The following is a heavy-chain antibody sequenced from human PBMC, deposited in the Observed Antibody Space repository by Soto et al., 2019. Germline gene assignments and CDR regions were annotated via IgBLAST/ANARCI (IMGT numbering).Heavy chain of an antibody. V-gene: IGHV1-18*01. J-gene: IGHJ6*02. D-gene: IGHD1-20*01. CDR3: ARAHNWNDERYYYGMDV. Sequence: QVQLVQSGAEVKKPGASVNVSCKASGYTLTSYGISWVRQAPGQGLEWMGWINTYNGNTNYAQKLQGRVTMTTDTSTSTAYMEVRSLRSDDTAVYYCARAHNWNDERYYYGMDVWGQGTTVTVSS. CDR1: GYTLTSYG. CDR2: INTYNGNT.